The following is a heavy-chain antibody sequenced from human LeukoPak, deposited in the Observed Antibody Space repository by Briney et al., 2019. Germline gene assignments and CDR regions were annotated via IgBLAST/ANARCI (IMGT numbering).Heavy chain of an antibody. Sequence: GGSLRLSCAASGFTFSSYWMSWVRQAPGKGLEWVANIKKDGSEKYYVDSVKGRFTISRDNAKNSLYLQMNSLRADDTAVYYCARQETSSYNGAFDIWGQGTMVAVSS. CDR2: IKKDGSEK. CDR3: ARQETSSYNGAFDI. D-gene: IGHD1-26*01. CDR1: GFTFSSYW. J-gene: IGHJ3*02. V-gene: IGHV3-7*01.